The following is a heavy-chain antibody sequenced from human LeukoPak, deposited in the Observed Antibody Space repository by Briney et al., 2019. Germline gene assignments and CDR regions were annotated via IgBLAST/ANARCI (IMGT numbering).Heavy chain of an antibody. CDR3: ARGGDQGGSSWFDP. CDR1: GGTFSSYA. D-gene: IGHD6-13*01. V-gene: IGHV1-69*05. Sequence: SVKVSCKASGGTFSSYAISWVRQAPGQGLEWMGGIIPIFGTANYAQKFQGRVTITTDESTSTAYMELSSLRSEDTAVYYCARGGDQGGSSWFDPWGQGTLVTVSS. CDR2: IIPIFGTA. J-gene: IGHJ5*02.